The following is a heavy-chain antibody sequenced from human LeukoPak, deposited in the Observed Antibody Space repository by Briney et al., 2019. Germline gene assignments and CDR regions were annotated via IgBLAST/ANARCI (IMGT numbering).Heavy chain of an antibody. CDR2: ISSSSTYI. CDR3: ARDYGSGNYFLYFDS. CDR1: GFTFVSYT. V-gene: IGHV3-21*01. D-gene: IGHD3-10*01. J-gene: IGHJ4*02. Sequence: GGSLRLSCAASGFTFVSYTMNCVRQAPGKGLEWVSSISSSSTYIYYADSVKGRFTISRDNAKNSLSLQMNSLRAEDTAVYYCARDYGSGNYFLYFDSWGQGTLVTVSS.